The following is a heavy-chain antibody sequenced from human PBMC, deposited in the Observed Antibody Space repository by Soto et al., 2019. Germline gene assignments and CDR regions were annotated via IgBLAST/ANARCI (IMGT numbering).Heavy chain of an antibody. V-gene: IGHV3-30-3*01. CDR2: ISYDGSNK. CDR1: GFTFSSYA. D-gene: IGHD3-22*01. Sequence: GGSLRLSCAASGFTFSSYAMHWVRQAPGKGLEWVAVISYDGSNKYYADSVKGRFTISRDNSKNTLYLQMNSLRAEDTAVYYCAREDSIIIPAVSDFRGQGTLVNVS. CDR3: AREDSIIIPAVSDF. J-gene: IGHJ4*02.